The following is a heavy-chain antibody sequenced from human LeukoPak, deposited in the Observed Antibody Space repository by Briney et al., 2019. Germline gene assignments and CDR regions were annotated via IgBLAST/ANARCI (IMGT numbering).Heavy chain of an antibody. D-gene: IGHD4-17*01. J-gene: IGHJ4*02. CDR1: GYTFTSYD. CDR3: AILGDYLDH. V-gene: IGHV1-8*01. CDR2: MNPSSGNT. Sequence: ASVKVSCKASGYTFTSYDLNWVRQATGQGLEWMGWMNPSSGNTGYLPKFQGTVAMTSNTSRSTAYMELSSLSSEDTAVYYCAILGDYLDHGGQGTPVTVSS.